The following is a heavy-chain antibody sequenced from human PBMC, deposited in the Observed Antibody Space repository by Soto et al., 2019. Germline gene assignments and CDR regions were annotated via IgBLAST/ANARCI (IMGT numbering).Heavy chain of an antibody. CDR1: GFTFSSYA. CDR3: AKDGGYGSGGYYSDD. J-gene: IGHJ4*02. CDR2: TSRSGGST. V-gene: IGHV3-23*01. D-gene: IGHD3-10*01. Sequence: EVQLLESGGGLVQPGGSLRLSCAASGFTFSSYAMSWVRQAPGKGLEWVSTTSRSGGSTYYEDSVKGRFTISRDNSKNTFYLQMNSLRAEDMAVYYCAKDGGYGSGGYYSDDWGQGTLVTVSS.